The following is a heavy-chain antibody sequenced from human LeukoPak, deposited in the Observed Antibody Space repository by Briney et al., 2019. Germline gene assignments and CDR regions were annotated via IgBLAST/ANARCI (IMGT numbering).Heavy chain of an antibody. CDR3: AGYCSTTSCYGVDY. Sequence: GGSLRLSCAASGFTFSSYSMNWVRQAPGKGLGLVSYISSSSSAIYYAVSVKGRFTISRDNAKNSLYLQMNSLRAEDTAVYYCAGYCSTTSCYGVDYWGQGTLVTVSS. V-gene: IGHV3-48*01. D-gene: IGHD2-2*01. J-gene: IGHJ4*02. CDR1: GFTFSSYS. CDR2: ISSSSSAI.